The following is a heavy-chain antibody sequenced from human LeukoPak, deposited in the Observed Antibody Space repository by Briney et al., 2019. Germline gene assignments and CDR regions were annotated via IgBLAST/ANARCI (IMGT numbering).Heavy chain of an antibody. CDR3: ARYSGSYYAFDI. D-gene: IGHD1-26*01. CDR1: GFTFSSYW. Sequence: GGSLRLSCAASGFTFSSYWMTWVRQGPGKGLEWVANIKQDGSEKYYVDSVRGRFTISRDNAKNSLYLQMNSLRAEDTAVYYCARYSGSYYAFDIWGQGTMVTVSS. V-gene: IGHV3-7*01. CDR2: IKQDGSEK. J-gene: IGHJ3*02.